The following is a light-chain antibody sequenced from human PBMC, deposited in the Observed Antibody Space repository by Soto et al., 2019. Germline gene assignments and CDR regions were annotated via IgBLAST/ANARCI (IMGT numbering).Light chain of an antibody. J-gene: IGKJ1*01. Sequence: EIVLTQSPGTLSLSPGERATLSCRASQSVSSSYLAWYQQKPGQAPRLLIYGASSRATGIPDRFSGSGSGTDFTRTISRLEPADFAVYYCQQYGSSPWTFGQGTKVEIK. V-gene: IGKV3-20*01. CDR1: QSVSSSY. CDR2: GAS. CDR3: QQYGSSPWT.